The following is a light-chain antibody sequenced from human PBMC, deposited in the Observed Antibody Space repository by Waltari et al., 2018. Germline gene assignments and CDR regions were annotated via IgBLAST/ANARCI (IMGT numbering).Light chain of an antibody. CDR1: QSVGTY. J-gene: IGKJ1*01. V-gene: IGKV3-20*01. Sequence: EIVLTQSPGTLSLSPGERATLSCRASQSVGTYLAWDQQKPGQAPRLLIYGASNRATGIPERCSGSGSGTDFSLTISRLEPEDFAVYYCQKYVNLPATFGQGTKVEIK. CDR2: GAS. CDR3: QKYVNLPAT.